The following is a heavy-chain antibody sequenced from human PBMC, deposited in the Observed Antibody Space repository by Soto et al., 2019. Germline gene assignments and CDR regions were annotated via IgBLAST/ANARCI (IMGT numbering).Heavy chain of an antibody. Sequence: QVQLVQSGAEVKKPGASVKVSCKASGYTFTNYYIHWVRQAPGQGLEWMGIINPTSGSTNYAQKFQGRVTFTYDKSTTTGYMELSGLRSEDTAVLYCARDLAAGDHWGQGTLVTVSS. CDR1: GYTFTNYY. CDR3: ARDLAAGDH. CDR2: INPTSGST. J-gene: IGHJ4*02. V-gene: IGHV1-46*01. D-gene: IGHD6-13*01.